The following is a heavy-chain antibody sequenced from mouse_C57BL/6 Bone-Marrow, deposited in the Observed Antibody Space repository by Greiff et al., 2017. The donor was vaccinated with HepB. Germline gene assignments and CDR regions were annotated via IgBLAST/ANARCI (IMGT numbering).Heavy chain of an antibody. CDR2: INPNNGGT. CDR3: ASENYAWFAY. CDR1: GYTFTDYY. J-gene: IGHJ3*01. Sequence: EVQLQQSGPELVKPGASVKISCKASGYTFTDYYMNWVKQSHGKSLEWIGDINPNNGGTSYNQKFKGKATLTVDKSSSTAYMELRSLTSEDSAVYYCASENYAWFAYWGQGTLVTVSA. D-gene: IGHD2-4*01. V-gene: IGHV1-26*01.